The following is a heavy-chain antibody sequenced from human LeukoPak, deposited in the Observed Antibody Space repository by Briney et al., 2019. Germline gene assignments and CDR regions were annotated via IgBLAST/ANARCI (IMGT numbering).Heavy chain of an antibody. J-gene: IGHJ4*02. CDR1: GFTFSNAW. V-gene: IGHV3-15*01. Sequence: GGSLRLSCAASGFTFSNAWMSWVRQAPGKGLEWVGRIKSKTDGGTTDYAAPVKGRFTISRDDSKNTLYLQMNSLKTEDTAVYYCTTTPSYYDSSGYYYVSWDYFDYWGQGTLVTVSS. D-gene: IGHD3-22*01. CDR2: IKSKTDGGTT. CDR3: TTTPSYYDSSGYYYVSWDYFDY.